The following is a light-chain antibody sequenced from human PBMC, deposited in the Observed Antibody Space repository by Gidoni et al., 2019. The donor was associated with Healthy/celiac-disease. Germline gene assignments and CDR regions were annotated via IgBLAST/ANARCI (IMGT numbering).Light chain of an antibody. V-gene: IGLV1-47*02. CDR3: AAWDDSLSGQGV. CDR1: SSNIGSNY. CDR2: SNN. J-gene: IGLJ3*02. Sequence: QSVLTQPPSASGTPGQRVTISCSGSSSNIGSNYVYWYQQLPGTAPKLLIYSNNQRPSGVPDRFSGSKSGPSASLAISGLRSEDEADYYCAAWDDSLSGQGVFGGGTKLTVL.